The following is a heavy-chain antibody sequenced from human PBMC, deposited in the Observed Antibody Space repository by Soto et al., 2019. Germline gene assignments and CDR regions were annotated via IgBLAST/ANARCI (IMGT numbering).Heavy chain of an antibody. CDR3: ARVQGDFWSGYQYYFDY. Sequence: PSETLSLTCAVYGGSFSGYYWSWIRQPPGKGLEWIGEINHSGSTNYNPSLKSRVTISVDTSKNQFSLKLSPVTAADTAVYYCARVQGDFWSGYQYYFDYWGQGTLVTVSS. J-gene: IGHJ4*02. CDR2: INHSGST. V-gene: IGHV4-34*01. CDR1: GGSFSGYY. D-gene: IGHD3-3*01.